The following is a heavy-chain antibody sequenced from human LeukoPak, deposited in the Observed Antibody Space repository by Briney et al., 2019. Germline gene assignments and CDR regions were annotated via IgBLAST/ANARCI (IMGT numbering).Heavy chain of an antibody. J-gene: IGHJ3*02. D-gene: IGHD3-16*01. Sequence: KTSETLSLTCTVSGGSISSYYWSWIRQPAGKGLEWIGRIYTSGSTNYNPSLKSRVTMSVDTSKNQFSLKLRSMTAADTAVYYCARDGGGGFSAFAFDIWGQGTMVTVSS. CDR3: ARDGGGGFSAFAFDI. CDR1: GGSISSYY. CDR2: IYTSGST. V-gene: IGHV4-4*07.